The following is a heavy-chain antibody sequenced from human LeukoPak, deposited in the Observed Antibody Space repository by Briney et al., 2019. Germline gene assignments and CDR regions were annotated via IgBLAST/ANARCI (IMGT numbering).Heavy chain of an antibody. CDR3: AREYCSSTSCYYYFDY. Sequence: ASVKVSCKASGYTFTGYYMHWVRQAPGQGIEWMGRINPNTGGTNYAQKFQGRVTMTRDTSISTAYMELSRLRSDDTAVYYCAREYCSSTSCYYYFDYWGQGTLVTVSS. V-gene: IGHV1-2*06. CDR1: GYTFTGYY. J-gene: IGHJ4*02. D-gene: IGHD2-2*01. CDR2: INPNTGGT.